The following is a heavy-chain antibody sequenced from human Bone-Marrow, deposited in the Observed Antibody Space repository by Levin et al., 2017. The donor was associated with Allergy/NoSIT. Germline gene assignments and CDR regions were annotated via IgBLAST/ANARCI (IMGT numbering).Heavy chain of an antibody. V-gene: IGHV1-69*06. D-gene: IGHD3-3*01. CDR2: IIPMFGTA. CDR3: GRNMALFGVGLSGAMDV. Sequence: KISCRASGGTFSNYAISWVRQAPGQGLEWMGGIIPMFGTANYAQKFQDRVTITADKSTSTAYMELRSLRSEDTAIYYCGRNMALFGVGLSGAMDVWGKGTTVTVSS. J-gene: IGHJ6*03. CDR1: GGTFSNYA.